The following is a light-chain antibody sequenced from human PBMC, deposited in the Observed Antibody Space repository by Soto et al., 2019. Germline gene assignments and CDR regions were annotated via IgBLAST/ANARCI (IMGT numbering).Light chain of an antibody. CDR3: SSYAGSDNLV. Sequence: QSALTQPPSASGSPGQSVTISCTGTSSDVGGYNYVSWYQQHPGKAPKLMIYEVSKRPSGVPDRFSGSKSGNTASLTVSGLQAEDGADYCCSSYAGSDNLVFGGGTKVTVL. J-gene: IGLJ2*01. V-gene: IGLV2-8*01. CDR1: SSDVGGYNY. CDR2: EVS.